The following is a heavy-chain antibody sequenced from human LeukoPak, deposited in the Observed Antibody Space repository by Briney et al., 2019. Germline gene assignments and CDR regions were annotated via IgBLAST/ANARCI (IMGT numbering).Heavy chain of an antibody. J-gene: IGHJ4*02. V-gene: IGHV3-33*01. D-gene: IGHD3-22*01. CDR1: GITLSSSG. CDR2: IWHDGSYK. CDR3: ARDSDFYDSSAYSFRGGLHYDF. Sequence: GRSLRLSCAASGITLSSSGMHWVRQAPGKGLGWVAVIWHDGSYKYYADSVKGRFTVSRDNSMNTVYLQMNSLRTEDTAVYYCARDSDFYDSSAYSFRGGLHYDFWGQGTLVTVSS.